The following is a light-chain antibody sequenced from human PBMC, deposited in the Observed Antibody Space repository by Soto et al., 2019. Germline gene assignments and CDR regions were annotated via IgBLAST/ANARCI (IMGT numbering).Light chain of an antibody. CDR2: DAS. J-gene: IGKJ4*01. CDR1: QGISST. V-gene: IGKV1D-13*01. CDR3: QQFNNPSLT. Sequence: AIRLTQSPSSLSASVRDRVTITCRASQGISSTLAWYQQKPGKAPKLLIYDASSLESGVPSRFSGSGSGTDFTLTISSLQPEDFATYYCQQFNNPSLTFGGGTKVEIK.